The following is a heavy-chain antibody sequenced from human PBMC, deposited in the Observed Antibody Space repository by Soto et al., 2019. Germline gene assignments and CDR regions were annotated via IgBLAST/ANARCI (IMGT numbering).Heavy chain of an antibody. D-gene: IGHD3-3*01. Sequence: EVQLVESGGGLGQPGRSLRLSCAASGFTFDDYAMHWVRQAPGKGLEWVSGISWNSGSIGYADSVKGRFTISRDNAKNSLYLQMNSLRAEDTALYYCAKDMGPDKVRFLEGLDYYGMDVWGQGTTVTVSS. V-gene: IGHV3-9*01. CDR1: GFTFDDYA. J-gene: IGHJ6*02. CDR3: AKDMGPDKVRFLEGLDYYGMDV. CDR2: ISWNSGSI.